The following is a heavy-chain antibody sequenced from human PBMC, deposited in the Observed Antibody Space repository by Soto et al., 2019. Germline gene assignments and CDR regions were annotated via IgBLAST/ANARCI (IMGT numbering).Heavy chain of an antibody. CDR3: AMAYCSSTSCYRDY. CDR2: IIPILGIA. V-gene: IGHV1-69*02. J-gene: IGHJ4*02. Sequence: QVQLVQSGAEVKKPGSSVKVSCKASGGTFSSYTISWVRQAPGQGLEWMGRIIPILGIANYAQKVQGRVTITADKSTSTAYMELSSLRSEDTAVYYCAMAYCSSTSCYRDYWGQGTLVTVSS. D-gene: IGHD2-2*02. CDR1: GGTFSSYT.